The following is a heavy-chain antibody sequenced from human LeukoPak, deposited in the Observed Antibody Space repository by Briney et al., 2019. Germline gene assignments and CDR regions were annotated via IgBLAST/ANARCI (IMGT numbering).Heavy chain of an antibody. V-gene: IGHV4-4*07. CDR1: GGSISSYY. CDR2: IYYSGST. D-gene: IGHD3-22*01. Sequence: TLSLTCTVSGGSISSYYWSWIRQPAGKGLEWIGRIYYSGSTYYNPSLKSRVTISVDTSKNQFSLKLSSVTAADTAVYYCARDSTRYYYDSSGYGADYWYFDLWGRGTLVTVSS. CDR3: ARDSTRYYYDSSGYGADYWYFDL. J-gene: IGHJ2*01.